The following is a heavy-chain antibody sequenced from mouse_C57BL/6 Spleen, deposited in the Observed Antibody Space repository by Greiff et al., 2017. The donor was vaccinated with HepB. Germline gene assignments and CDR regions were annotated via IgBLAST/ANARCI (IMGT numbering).Heavy chain of an antibody. D-gene: IGHD1-1*01. CDR3: ARHEPYYYGSSYRYAMDY. J-gene: IGHJ4*01. V-gene: IGHV1-62-2*01. CDR2: FYPGSGSI. Sequence: QVQLQQSGAELVKPGASVKLSCKASGYTFTEYTIHWVKQRSGQGLEWIGWFYPGSGSIKYNEKFKDKATLTADKSSSTVYMELSRLKSEDSAVYFCARHEPYYYGSSYRYAMDYWGQGTSVTVSS. CDR1: GYTFTEYT.